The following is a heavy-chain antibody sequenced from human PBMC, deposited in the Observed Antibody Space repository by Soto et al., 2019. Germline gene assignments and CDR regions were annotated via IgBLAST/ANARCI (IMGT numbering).Heavy chain of an antibody. CDR2: IYPGDSDT. D-gene: IGHD2-2*03. J-gene: IGHJ5*02. CDR3: AWIELTERNWYDA. CDR1: GYSFTSYW. V-gene: IGHV5-51*01. Sequence: GESLKISCKGSGYSFTSYWLGWVRQMPWKGLEWMGIIYPGDSDTRYSPSFQGQVTISADKSISTAYLQWSSLKASDTAMYYYAWIELTERNWYDAWIQGTPVNVPS.